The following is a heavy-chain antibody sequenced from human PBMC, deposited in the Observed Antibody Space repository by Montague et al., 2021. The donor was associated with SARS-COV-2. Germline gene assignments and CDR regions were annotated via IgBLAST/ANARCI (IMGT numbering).Heavy chain of an antibody. D-gene: IGHD3/OR15-3a*01. V-gene: IGHV2-70*12. J-gene: IGHJ4*02. CDR3: AHRRGEIFGPYFDY. CDR1: GFSLSTSGMC. Sequence: PALVKPTQTLTLTCTFSGFSLSTSGMCVSWIRQPPGKALEWLARIDWDDDKHYSTSLKTRLTISKDTSKSQVVLTMTNMDPVDTATYYCAHRRGEIFGPYFDYWGQGTLVTVSS. CDR2: IDWDDDK.